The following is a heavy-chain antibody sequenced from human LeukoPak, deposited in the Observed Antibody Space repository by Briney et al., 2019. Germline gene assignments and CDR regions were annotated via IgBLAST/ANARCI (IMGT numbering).Heavy chain of an antibody. Sequence: SVKVSCKASGGTLRSYTIRWVRQAPGRGLDWMGRIIPLLCVDNYAQKFQGRGTNTTDASTSIAYLELSSLRSEDTAVYYCARERGHYYDSSGPPHYSYYMDVWGKGTTVTVSS. CDR2: IIPLLCVD. V-gene: IGHV1-69*16. CDR3: ARERGHYYDSSGPPHYSYYMDV. CDR1: GGTLRSYT. D-gene: IGHD3-22*01. J-gene: IGHJ6*03.